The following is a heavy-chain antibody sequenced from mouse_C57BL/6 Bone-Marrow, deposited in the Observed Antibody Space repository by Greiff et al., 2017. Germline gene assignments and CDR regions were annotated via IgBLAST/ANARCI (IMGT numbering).Heavy chain of an antibody. D-gene: IGHD1-1*01. J-gene: IGHJ4*01. CDR2: IDPNSGGT. Sequence: QVQLKQPGAELVKPGASVKLSCKASGYTFTSYWMHWVKQRPGRGLEWIGRIDPNSGGTKYNEKFKSKATLTVDKPSSTAYMQLSSLTSEDSAVYYCARDYYGSSPSYAMDYWGQGTSVTVSS. V-gene: IGHV1-72*01. CDR3: ARDYYGSSPSYAMDY. CDR1: GYTFTSYW.